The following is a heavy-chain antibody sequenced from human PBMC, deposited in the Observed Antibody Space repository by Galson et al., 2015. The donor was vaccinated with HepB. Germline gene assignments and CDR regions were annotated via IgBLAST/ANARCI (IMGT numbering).Heavy chain of an antibody. J-gene: IGHJ4*02. CDR2: ISGSGGST. CDR1: GFTFSSYA. Sequence: SLRLSCAASGFTFSSYAMSWVRQAPGKGLEWVSAISGSGGSTYYADSVKGRFTISRDNSKNTLYLQMNSLRAEDTAVYYCAKDLRLQRYCSGGSCSEFDYWGQGTLVTVSS. D-gene: IGHD2-15*01. V-gene: IGHV3-23*01. CDR3: AKDLRLQRYCSGGSCSEFDY.